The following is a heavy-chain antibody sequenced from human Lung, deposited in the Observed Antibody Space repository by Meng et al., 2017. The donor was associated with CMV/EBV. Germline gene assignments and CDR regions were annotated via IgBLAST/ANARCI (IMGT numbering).Heavy chain of an antibody. J-gene: IGHJ4*02. CDR3: ARGPGEATFTSLDAF. V-gene: IGHV1-2*02. D-gene: IGHD3-16*01. CDR1: GYTFTGYY. CDR2: IDPHNGDT. Sequence: ASXXVSXKTTGYTFTGYYLHWVRQAPGQGLEYMGSIDPHNGDTNYAQKFQGRVTMTRDTSIDTAYMELSRLGSDDTAVYFCARGPGEATFTSLDAFWGQGXVVTVSS.